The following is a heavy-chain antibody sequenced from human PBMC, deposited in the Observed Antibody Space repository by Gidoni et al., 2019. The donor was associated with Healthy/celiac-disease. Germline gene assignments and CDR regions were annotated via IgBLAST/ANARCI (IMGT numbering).Heavy chain of an antibody. CDR1: GFTFSSYG. D-gene: IGHD6-19*01. J-gene: IGHJ3*02. CDR3: ARDWLAVAGTHDAFDI. V-gene: IGHV3-33*01. Sequence: QVQLVASGGGVVQPGRSLRLSCAASGFTFSSYGIHWVRQAPGKGLEWVAVIWYDGSNKYYADSVKGRFTISRDNSKNTLYLQMNSLRAEDTAAYYCARDWLAVAGTHDAFDIWGQGTMVTVSS. CDR2: IWYDGSNK.